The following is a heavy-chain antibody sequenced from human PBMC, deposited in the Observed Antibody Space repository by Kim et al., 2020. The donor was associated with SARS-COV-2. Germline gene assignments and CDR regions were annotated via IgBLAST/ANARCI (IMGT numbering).Heavy chain of an antibody. V-gene: IGHV3-15*01. CDR3: TTVREYYYDSSGYYHFDY. CDR1: GFTFSNAW. Sequence: GGSLRLSCAASGFTFSNAWMSWVRQAPGKGLEWVGRIKSKTDGGTTDYAAPVKGRFTISRDDSKNTLYLQMNSLKTEDTAVYYCTTVREYYYDSSGYYHFDYWGQGTLVTVSS. D-gene: IGHD3-22*01. CDR2: IKSKTDGGTT. J-gene: IGHJ4*02.